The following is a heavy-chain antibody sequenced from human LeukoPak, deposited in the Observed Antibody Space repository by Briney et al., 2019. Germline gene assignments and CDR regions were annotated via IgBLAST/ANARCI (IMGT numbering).Heavy chain of an antibody. CDR1: GGSISSYY. J-gene: IGHJ4*02. CDR3: ARAIYSSSSARFDY. V-gene: IGHV4-59*01. D-gene: IGHD6-6*01. Sequence: SETLSLTCTVSGGSISSYYWGWLRQPPGKGLEWIGYIYYSGSTNYNPSLKSRVTISVDTSKNQFSLKLSSVTAADTAVYYCARAIYSSSSARFDYWGQGTLVTVSS. CDR2: IYYSGST.